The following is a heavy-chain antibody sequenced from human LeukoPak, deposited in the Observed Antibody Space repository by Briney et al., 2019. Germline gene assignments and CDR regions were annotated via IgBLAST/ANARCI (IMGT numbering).Heavy chain of an antibody. CDR2: FDPEDGET. Sequence: GASVKVPCKVSGYTLTELSMHWVRQAPGKGLEWMGGFDPEDGETIYAQKFQGRVTMTEDTSTDTAYMELSSLRSEDTAVYYCATGGTYSSSPDYWGQGTLVTVSS. V-gene: IGHV1-24*01. D-gene: IGHD6-6*01. CDR1: GYTLTELS. J-gene: IGHJ4*02. CDR3: ATGGTYSSSPDY.